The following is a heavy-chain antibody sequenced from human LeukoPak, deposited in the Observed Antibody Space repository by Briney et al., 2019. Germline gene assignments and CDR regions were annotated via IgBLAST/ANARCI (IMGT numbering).Heavy chain of an antibody. CDR3: ARDTPYYYDSSGFDAFDI. CDR2: IWYDGSNK. J-gene: IGHJ3*02. Sequence: GGSLRLSCAASGFTFNSYGMHWVRQAPGKGLEWVAVIWYDGSNKYYADSVKGRFTISRDNSKNTLYLQMNSLRAEDTAVYYCARDTPYYYDSSGFDAFDIWGQGTMATVSS. D-gene: IGHD3-22*01. CDR1: GFTFNSYG. V-gene: IGHV3-33*01.